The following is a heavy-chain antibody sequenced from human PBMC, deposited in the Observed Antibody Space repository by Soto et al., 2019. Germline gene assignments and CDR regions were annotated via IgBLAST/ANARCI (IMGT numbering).Heavy chain of an antibody. V-gene: IGHV4-34*01. J-gene: IGHJ3*02. CDR3: ATTRLDDYDFWSGYYSDDAFDI. CDR1: GGSFSGYY. Sequence: QVQLQQWGAGLLKPSETLSLTCAVYGGSFSGYYWSWIRQPPGKGLEWIGEINHSGSTNYNPSLKSRVTISVDTSKNQFSLKLSSVTAADTAVYYCATTRLDDYDFWSGYYSDDAFDIWGQGTMVTVSS. CDR2: INHSGST. D-gene: IGHD3-3*01.